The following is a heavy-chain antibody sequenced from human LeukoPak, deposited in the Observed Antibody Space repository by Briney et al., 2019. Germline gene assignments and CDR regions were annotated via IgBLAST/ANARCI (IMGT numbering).Heavy chain of an antibody. CDR2: IHHSGTT. J-gene: IGHJ3*02. V-gene: IGHV4-61*01. CDR1: GGSVSRGSYY. D-gene: IGHD3-22*01. CDR3: ARDKDYFDSGGAFDI. Sequence: SETLSLTCTVSGGSVSRGSYYWSWTRQPPGKGLEWIGYIHHSGTTNYSPSLKSRVTISVDMSKNQFFLNLTSVTAADTAVYYCARDKDYFDSGGAFDIWGQGTMVTVSS.